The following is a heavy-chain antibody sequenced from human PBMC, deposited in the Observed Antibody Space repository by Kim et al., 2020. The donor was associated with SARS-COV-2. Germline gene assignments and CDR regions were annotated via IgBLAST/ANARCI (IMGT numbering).Heavy chain of an antibody. D-gene: IGHD3-10*01. CDR2: INEDGVGT. Sequence: GGSLRLSCAASGFTFSNYAMHWVRQAPGKGLEHVSTINEDGVGTFHANSVRGRFTISRDNCKNTLYLQRASRRPKTRAGYSGAGRGVINCFGGNCYF. CDR1: GFTFSNYA. J-gene: IGHJ4*03. V-gene: IGHV3-64*01. CDR3: AGRGVINCFGGNCYF.